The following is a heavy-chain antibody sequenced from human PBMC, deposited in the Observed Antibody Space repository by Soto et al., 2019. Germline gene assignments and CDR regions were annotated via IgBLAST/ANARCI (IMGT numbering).Heavy chain of an antibody. V-gene: IGHV1-18*01. CDR2: ISAHNGNT. Sequence: QVQLVQSGAEVKKPGASVKVSCKASGYTFTSYGISWVRQAPGQGLEWMGWISAHNGNTNYAQKLQGRVTMTTDTSTSTAYRELRSLTSDDTAVYYCANDSSWYPTGWFDPWGQGTLVTVSS. D-gene: IGHD6-13*01. CDR1: GYTFTSYG. CDR3: ANDSSWYPTGWFDP. J-gene: IGHJ5*02.